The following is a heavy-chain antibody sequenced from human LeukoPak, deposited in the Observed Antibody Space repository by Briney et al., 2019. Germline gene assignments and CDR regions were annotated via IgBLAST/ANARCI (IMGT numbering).Heavy chain of an antibody. V-gene: IGHV3-23*01. Sequence: GGSLRLSCAASGFTFSRYSLSWVRQAPGKGLEWVSGISASGGGTYYADSVKGRFTISRDNSKNTLYLQMNSLRAEDTAIYYCAKGSSGYDAFDIWGQGTMVTVSS. CDR2: ISASGGGT. CDR3: AKGSSGYDAFDI. D-gene: IGHD6-19*01. J-gene: IGHJ3*02. CDR1: GFTFSRYS.